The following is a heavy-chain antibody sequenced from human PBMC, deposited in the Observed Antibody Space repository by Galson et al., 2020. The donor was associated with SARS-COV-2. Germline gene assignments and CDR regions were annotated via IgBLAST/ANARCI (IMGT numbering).Heavy chain of an antibody. CDR3: AKPGYDSSGYDYYYYYMDV. CDR1: GFTFDDYA. Sequence: SLKISCAASGFTFDDYAMHWVRQAPGKGLEWVSGISWNSGSIGYADSVKGRFTISRDNAKNSLYLQMNSLRAEDTALYYCAKPGYDSSGYDYYYYYMDVWGKGTTVTVSS. CDR2: ISWNSGSI. J-gene: IGHJ6*03. D-gene: IGHD3-22*01. V-gene: IGHV3-9*01.